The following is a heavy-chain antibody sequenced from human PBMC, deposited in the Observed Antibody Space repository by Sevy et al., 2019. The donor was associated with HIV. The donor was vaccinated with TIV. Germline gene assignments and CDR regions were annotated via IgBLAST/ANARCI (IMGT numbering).Heavy chain of an antibody. CDR3: AKDPRHVDTATLFDY. D-gene: IGHD5-18*01. CDR2: ISGSGGST. CDR1: GFTFSSYA. Sequence: GGSLRLSCAASGFTFSSYAMSWVRQAPGKGLEWVSAISGSGGSTYYADSVKGRFTISRDNSKNTLYLQMNSLRAEDTAVYYCAKDPRHVDTATLFDYWGQGTLVTVSS. V-gene: IGHV3-23*01. J-gene: IGHJ4*02.